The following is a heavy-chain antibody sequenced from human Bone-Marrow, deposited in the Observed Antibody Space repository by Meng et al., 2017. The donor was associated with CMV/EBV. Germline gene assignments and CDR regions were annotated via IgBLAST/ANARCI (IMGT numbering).Heavy chain of an antibody. CDR3: AKPYSSSINRYFDY. D-gene: IGHD6-6*01. J-gene: IGHJ4*02. V-gene: IGHV3-23*01. CDR2: ISGSAVNT. CDR1: GFTFSSYS. Sequence: GESLKISCAASGFTFSSYSMNWVRQAPGKGLEWVSAISGSAVNTYYGDSVKGRFTISRDNSKNTLYLQMNSLRTEDTAVYYCAKPYSSSINRYFDYWGQGTLVTVSS.